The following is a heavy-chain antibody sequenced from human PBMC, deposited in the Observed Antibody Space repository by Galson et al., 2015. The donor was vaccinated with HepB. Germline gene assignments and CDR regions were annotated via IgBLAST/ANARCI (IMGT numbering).Heavy chain of an antibody. Sequence: SLRLSCAGSGITFSNYWMSWVRQAPGKGLEWVANIKQDGSGEYYVDSVRGRSTISGDNAKNSLYPQMNSLRAEDTAVYYCVRVGRWVRDWLDGMDVWGQGTTVTVSS. J-gene: IGHJ6*02. CDR2: IKQDGSGE. CDR3: VRVGRWVRDWLDGMDV. V-gene: IGHV3-7*03. CDR1: GITFSNYW. D-gene: IGHD3-9*01.